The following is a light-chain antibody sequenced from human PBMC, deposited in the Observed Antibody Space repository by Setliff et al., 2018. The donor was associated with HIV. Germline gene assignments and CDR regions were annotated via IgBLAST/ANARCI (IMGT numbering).Light chain of an antibody. CDR1: SSDVGGYNY. J-gene: IGLJ1*01. CDR3: NSYTSSSTLYV. V-gene: IGLV2-14*01. CDR2: DVS. Sequence: SVLTQPASVSGSPGQSITISCSGTSSDVGGYNYVSWYQQHPGKAPKLMIYDVSKRPSGVSTRFSGSKSGNTASLTISGLQAEDEADYFCNSYTSSSTLYVFGTGTKVTVL.